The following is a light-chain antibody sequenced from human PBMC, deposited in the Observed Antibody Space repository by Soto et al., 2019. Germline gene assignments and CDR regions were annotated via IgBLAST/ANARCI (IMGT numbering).Light chain of an antibody. J-gene: IGKJ1*01. CDR1: QSLLHSDGKTH. V-gene: IGKV2D-29*01. Sequence: IVMTQTPLSLSVTPGQPASISCKSSQSLLHSDGKTHLYWYLQRPGQPPQLLMSEVSDRFSGVTDRVSGTGSGTEFTLTISRLEAEDVGLYYGMQTKQLPLTFGRGTKVEVK. CDR3: MQTKQLPLT. CDR2: EVS.